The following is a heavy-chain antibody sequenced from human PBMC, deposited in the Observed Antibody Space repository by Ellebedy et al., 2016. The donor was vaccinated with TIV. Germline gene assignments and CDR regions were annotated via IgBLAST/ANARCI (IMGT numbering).Heavy chain of an antibody. D-gene: IGHD1-7*01. CDR3: AREAGNYAHFDY. J-gene: IGHJ4*02. Sequence: ASVKVSCXASGYTLTSYYMHWVRQAPGQGLEWMGIINPSGYGTTYAQKFQGRVSMTRDTSTSTVYMELSSLISEDTAVYYCAREAGNYAHFDYWGQGTLVIVSS. V-gene: IGHV1-46*01. CDR2: INPSGYGT. CDR1: GYTLTSYY.